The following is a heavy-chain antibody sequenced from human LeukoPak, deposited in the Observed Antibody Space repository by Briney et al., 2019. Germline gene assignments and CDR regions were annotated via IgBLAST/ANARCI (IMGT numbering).Heavy chain of an antibody. Sequence: SETLPLTCTVSGVSISSYYWSWIRQPPGKGLEWIGYVYYSGSTNYNPSLKSRVTISVDTSKNQFSLKLSSVTAADTAVYYCAREVVGGDYHNWFDPWGQGTLVTVSS. J-gene: IGHJ5*02. D-gene: IGHD4-17*01. CDR3: AREVVGGDYHNWFDP. CDR1: GVSISSYY. V-gene: IGHV4-59*01. CDR2: VYYSGST.